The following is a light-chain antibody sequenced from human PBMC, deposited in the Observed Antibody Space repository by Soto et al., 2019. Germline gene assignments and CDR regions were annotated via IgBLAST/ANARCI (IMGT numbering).Light chain of an antibody. V-gene: IGLV1-40*01. CDR3: QSFDSSRSGSEV. CDR2: GNS. Sequence: QSVLTQPPSVSGAPGQRVTISCTGSRSNIGAGYDVHWYQQLPGTAPKLLIYGNSNRPSGVPDRFSGSKSGTSASLAITGLQAEDEADYYCQSFDSSRSGSEVVGGGTQLTVL. CDR1: RSNIGAGYD. J-gene: IGLJ7*01.